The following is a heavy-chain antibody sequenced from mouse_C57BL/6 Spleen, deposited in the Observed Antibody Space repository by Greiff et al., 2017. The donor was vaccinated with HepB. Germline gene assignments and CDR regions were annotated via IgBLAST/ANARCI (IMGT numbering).Heavy chain of an antibody. Sequence: EVKLMESGGGLVKPGGSLKLSCAASGFTFSDYGMHWVRQAPEKGLEWVAYISSGSSTIYYADTVKGRFTISRDNAKNTLFLQMTSLRSEDTAMYYCARVGDYYSNYQGAMDYWGQGTSVTVSS. CDR1: GFTFSDYG. J-gene: IGHJ4*01. D-gene: IGHD2-5*01. V-gene: IGHV5-17*01. CDR3: ARVGDYYSNYQGAMDY. CDR2: ISSGSSTI.